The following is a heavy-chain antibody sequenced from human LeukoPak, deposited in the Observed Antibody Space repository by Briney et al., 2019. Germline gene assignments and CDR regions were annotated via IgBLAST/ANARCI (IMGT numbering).Heavy chain of an antibody. J-gene: IGHJ4*02. V-gene: IGHV4-59*01. CDR3: ARVSYGSGSYY. D-gene: IGHD3-10*01. CDR2: IYYSGST. Sequence: SETLSLTCTVSGGSISSYYWSWIRQPPGKGLEWIGYIYYSGSTDYNPSLKSRVTISVGTSKNQFSLKLSSVTAADTAVYYCARVSYGSGSYYWGQGTLVTVSS. CDR1: GGSISSYY.